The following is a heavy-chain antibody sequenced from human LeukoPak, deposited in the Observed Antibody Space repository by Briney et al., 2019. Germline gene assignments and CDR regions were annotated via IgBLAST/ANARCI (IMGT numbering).Heavy chain of an antibody. CDR2: ISGSGGST. V-gene: IGHV3-23*01. D-gene: IGHD3-9*01. CDR1: GFTFSNYW. Sequence: GGSLRLSCAASGFTFSNYWMNWVRLAPGKGLEWVSAISGSGGSTYYADSVKGRFTISRDNSKNTLYLQMNSLRAEDTAVYYCAKYLTGQAAIADAFDIWGQGTMVTVSS. CDR3: AKYLTGQAAIADAFDI. J-gene: IGHJ3*02.